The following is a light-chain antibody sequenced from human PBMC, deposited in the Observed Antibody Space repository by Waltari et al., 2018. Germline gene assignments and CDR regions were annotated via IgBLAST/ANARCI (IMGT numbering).Light chain of an antibody. CDR3: QQYYTAAT. CDR1: QSLLYSSSTKNS. J-gene: IGKJ1*01. CDR2: WAS. V-gene: IGKV4-1*01. Sequence: DIVMTQSPDSLAVSLGERATINFKSSQSLLYSSSTKNSLAWYQQKPGQPPKLLIYWASIRESGVPDRFSGSGSGTDFTLTISSLQAEDVAVYYCQQYYTAATFGQGTKVEIK.